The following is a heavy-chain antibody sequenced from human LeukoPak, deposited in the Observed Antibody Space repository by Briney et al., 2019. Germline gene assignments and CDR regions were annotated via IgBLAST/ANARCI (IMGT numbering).Heavy chain of an antibody. Sequence: GGSLRLSCAASGFTFSNAWVSWVRQAPGKGLEWVGRIKSKIDGGTTDYAAPVKDRFTISRDDSKNTLYLQMNSLKTEDTAVYYCTTRRDSSRAFDIWGQGTVVTVS. CDR1: GFTFSNAW. CDR3: TTRRDSSRAFDI. J-gene: IGHJ3*02. D-gene: IGHD3-22*01. CDR2: IKSKIDGGTT. V-gene: IGHV3-15*01.